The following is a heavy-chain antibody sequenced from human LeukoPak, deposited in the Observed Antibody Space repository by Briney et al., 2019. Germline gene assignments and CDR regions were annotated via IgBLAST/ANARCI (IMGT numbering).Heavy chain of an antibody. V-gene: IGHV3-23*01. CDR3: AKQPGSVVDSSGSLSRH. D-gene: IGHD3-22*01. J-gene: IGHJ4*02. CDR2: VSGSGAST. CDR1: GFTFSDYA. Sequence: GGSLRLSCAASGFTFSDYALIWVRQAPGKGLEWVSTVSGSGASTYYADSVKGRFTISRDNSKNTLYLQMNSLRAEDTAVYYCAKQPGSVVDSSGSLSRHWGQGTLVTVSS.